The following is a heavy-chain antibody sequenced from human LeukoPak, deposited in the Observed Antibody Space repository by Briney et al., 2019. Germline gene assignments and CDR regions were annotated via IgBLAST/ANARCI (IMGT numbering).Heavy chain of an antibody. D-gene: IGHD1-14*01. CDR2: IDHSGST. V-gene: IGHV4-34*01. CDR1: GASLRGSY. J-gene: IGHJ2*01. CDR3: ARGGNGWYFDL. Sequence: SETLSLTCAVQGASLRGSYRSWIRQPPGKGLQWIGQIDHSGSTHSIPSLKSRVTISLDTSQSQVSLKVNSVTAADTAVYFCARGGNGWYFDLWGRGTLVTVSS.